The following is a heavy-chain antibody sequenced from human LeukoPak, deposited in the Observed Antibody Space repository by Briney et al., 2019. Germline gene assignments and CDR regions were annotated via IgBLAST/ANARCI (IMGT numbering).Heavy chain of an antibody. Sequence: GGSLRLSCAASGFTSTGYWMHWVRQTPGEGLVWVSCINGDGTDTYYADSVKGRFTISRDNAKNTLFLQMNTLRAEDTALYYCAREIGVADTGGFQHWGQGTLVTVSS. J-gene: IGHJ1*01. CDR1: GFTSTGYW. CDR2: INGDGTDT. CDR3: AREIGVADTGGFQH. D-gene: IGHD2-15*01. V-gene: IGHV3-74*01.